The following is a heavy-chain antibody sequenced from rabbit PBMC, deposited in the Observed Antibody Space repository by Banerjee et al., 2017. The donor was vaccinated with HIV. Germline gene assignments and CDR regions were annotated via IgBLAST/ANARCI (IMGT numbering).Heavy chain of an antibody. CDR3: ATKVGGGSGWIYGMDL. CDR2: IVTNSGNT. D-gene: IGHD1-1*01. CDR1: GFILSIYW. Sequence: QEQLVESGGDLVKPGASLTLSCKVSGFILSIYWMCWVRQAPGKGLEWVACIVTNSGNTYYASWAKGRFTISKTSSTTVTLQMTSLTAADTATYFCATKVGGGSGWIYGMDLWGQGTLVTVS. V-gene: IGHV1S45*01. J-gene: IGHJ6*01.